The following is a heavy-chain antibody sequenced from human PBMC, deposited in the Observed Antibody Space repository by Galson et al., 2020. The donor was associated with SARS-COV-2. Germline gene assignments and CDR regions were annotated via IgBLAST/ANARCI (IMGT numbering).Heavy chain of an antibody. CDR2: IIPIFGTA. CDR1: GGTFSSYA. J-gene: IGHJ6*03. CDR3: GAPRRGGTTRSHYYYYYMDV. D-gene: IGHD1-7*01. Sequence: SVKVSCKASGGTFSSYAISWVRQAPGQGLEWMGGIIPIFGTANYAQKFQGRVTITADESTSTAYMELSSLRSEDTAVYYCGAPRRGGTTRSHYYYYYMDVWGKGTTVTVSS. V-gene: IGHV1-69*13.